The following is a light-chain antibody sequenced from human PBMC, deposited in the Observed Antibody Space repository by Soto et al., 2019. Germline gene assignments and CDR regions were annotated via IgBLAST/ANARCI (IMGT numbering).Light chain of an antibody. CDR3: SSYAGSRYV. J-gene: IGLJ1*01. V-gene: IGLV2-8*01. CDR1: SSDVGGYNY. Sequence: QSALPHPPSASGSPGHSVTISCTGTSSDVGGYNYVSWYQQHPGKAPKLMIYEVSKRPSGVPDRFSGSKSGNTASLTVSGLQAEDEADYYCSSYAGSRYVFGTGTKVTVL. CDR2: EVS.